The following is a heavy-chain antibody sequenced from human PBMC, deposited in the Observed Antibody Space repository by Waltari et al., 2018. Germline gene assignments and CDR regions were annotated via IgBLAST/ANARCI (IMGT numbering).Heavy chain of an antibody. J-gene: IGHJ4*02. V-gene: IGHV3-23*01. D-gene: IGHD6-19*01. CDR2: ITRQATT. CDR1: GFSIGSSA. Sequence: EVQFLESGGDLVQPGGSLRLSCAASGFSIGSSAMSWVRQAPGKGPEWVASITRQATTDYAGSVRGRFAVSRDESDNKLYLQMSGLRAEDTAMYYCAKDHASSGWPTFDSWGQGTQVTVSS. CDR3: AKDHASSGWPTFDS.